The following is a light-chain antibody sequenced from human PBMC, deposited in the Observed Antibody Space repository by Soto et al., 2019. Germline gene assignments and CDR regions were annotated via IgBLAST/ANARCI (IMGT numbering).Light chain of an antibody. CDR1: QSVSSN. CDR2: GAS. CDR3: QQRRGT. V-gene: IGKV3D-15*01. J-gene: IGKJ2*02. Sequence: EIVMTQSPATLSASPGERATLSCRASQSVSSNLAWYQQKPGQAPRLLIYGASTRATGIPARFSGSGSGTEFTLTISSLEPEDVAVYYCQQRRGTFGQGTKLEI.